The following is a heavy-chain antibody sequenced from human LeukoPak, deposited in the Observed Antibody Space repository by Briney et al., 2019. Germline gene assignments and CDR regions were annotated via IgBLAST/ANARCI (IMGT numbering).Heavy chain of an antibody. CDR2: IYYSGTT. D-gene: IGHD6-6*01. CDR1: GGSISSHY. V-gene: IGHV4-59*08. Sequence: PSETLSLTCSVSGGSISSHYWSWIRRPSGKGLEWSGFIYYSGTTKYNPSLKSRVTISADTSKNQFSLKLSSVTAADTAVYYCARQADDSSSSLVYFDYWGQGTLVTVSS. J-gene: IGHJ4*02. CDR3: ARQADDSSSSLVYFDY.